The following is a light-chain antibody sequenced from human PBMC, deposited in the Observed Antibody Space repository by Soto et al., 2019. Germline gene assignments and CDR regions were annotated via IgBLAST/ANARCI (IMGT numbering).Light chain of an antibody. CDR2: GAS. CDR1: QDIRTN. J-gene: IGKJ1*01. V-gene: IGKV3-15*01. Sequence: EIVITQSPAPPSVFPGGRDTPSRRARQDIRTNLAWYQQKPGQAPRLLIYGASTRAAGIPARFSGSGSGTDFTLTISSLQSEDFALYHCQQYSDWPPWTFGQGTKV. CDR3: QQYSDWPPWT.